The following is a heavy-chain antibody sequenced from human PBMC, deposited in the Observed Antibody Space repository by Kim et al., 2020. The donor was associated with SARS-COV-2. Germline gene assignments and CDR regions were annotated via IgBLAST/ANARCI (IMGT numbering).Heavy chain of an antibody. D-gene: IGHD3-10*01. CDR3: ARGLLWFGEVEDYYYGMDV. J-gene: IGHJ6*02. Sequence: GRFTISRDNAKNSLYLQMNSLRAEDTAVYYCARGLLWFGEVEDYYYGMDVWGQGTTVTVSS. V-gene: IGHV3-7*04.